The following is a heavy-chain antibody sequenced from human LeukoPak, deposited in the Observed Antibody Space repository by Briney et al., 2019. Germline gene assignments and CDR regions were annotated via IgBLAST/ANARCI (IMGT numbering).Heavy chain of an antibody. CDR3: ARSATVTRGDYYMDV. CDR2: ISAYNGNT. V-gene: IGHV1-18*01. J-gene: IGHJ6*03. Sequence: ASVKVSCKASGYTFTSYGISWVRQAPGQGLEWMGWISAYNGNTNYAQKLQGRVTMTTDTSTSTAYMELRSLRSDDTAVYYCARSATVTRGDYYMDVWGKGTTVTVSS. D-gene: IGHD4-17*01. CDR1: GYTFTSYG.